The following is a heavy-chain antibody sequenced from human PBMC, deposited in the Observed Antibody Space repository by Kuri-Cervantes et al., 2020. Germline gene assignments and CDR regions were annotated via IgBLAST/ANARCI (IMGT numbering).Heavy chain of an antibody. D-gene: IGHD3-10*01. Sequence: GGSLSLSCAASGFTFSSYGMHWVRQAPGKGLEWVAVISYDGSNKYYADSVKGRFTIPRDNSKNTLYLQMNSLRAEDKAVYYCANKHPQSRVIPDYYGIDVWGHRTTVTVSS. CDR3: ANKHPQSRVIPDYYGIDV. CDR1: GFTFSSYG. J-gene: IGHJ6*02. CDR2: ISYDGSNK. V-gene: IGHV3-30*18.